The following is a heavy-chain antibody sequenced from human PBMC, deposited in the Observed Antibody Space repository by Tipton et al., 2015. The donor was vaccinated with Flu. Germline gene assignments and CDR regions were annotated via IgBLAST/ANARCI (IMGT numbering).Heavy chain of an antibody. J-gene: IGHJ5*02. Sequence: LRLSCSVSGDSMTSSRYYWGWIRQPPGKGLEWIGSIFHSGSTYYNPSLKSRVTISVDTSKNQFALKLISVTDADTAVYYCARVSPGVESWFDPWGQGTLVTVSS. CDR3: ARVSPGVESWFDP. CDR1: GDSMTSSRYY. D-gene: IGHD3-3*01. CDR2: IFHSGST. V-gene: IGHV4-39*06.